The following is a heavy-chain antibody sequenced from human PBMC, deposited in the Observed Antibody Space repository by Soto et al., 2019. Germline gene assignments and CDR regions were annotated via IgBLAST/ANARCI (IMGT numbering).Heavy chain of an antibody. Sequence: KPSETLSLTCAVSGYSISSSNWWGWIRQPPGKGLEWIGYIYYIGSTYYNPSLKSRVTMSVDTSKNQFSLKLNSVTAVDTAVYYCIITRGHPQLHGLDYWAPGTLVTVSS. CDR1: GYSISSSNW. J-gene: IGHJ4*02. CDR3: IITRGHPQLHGLDY. V-gene: IGHV4-28*01. D-gene: IGHD3-22*01. CDR2: IYYIGST.